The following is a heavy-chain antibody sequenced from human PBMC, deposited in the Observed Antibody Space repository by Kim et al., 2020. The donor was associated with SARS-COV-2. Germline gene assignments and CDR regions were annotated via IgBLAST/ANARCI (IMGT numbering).Heavy chain of an antibody. V-gene: IGHV1-69*13. CDR1: GGSINNYG. CDR2: IIPALGPG. D-gene: IGHD3-10*01. J-gene: IGHJ6*02. Sequence: SVKVSCKASGGSINNYGISWVRQAPGQGLEWMGGIIPALGPGVYAQKFQGRVTITADESLTTVYMELSGLISEDTAMYFCVKAGSQGVVKLWFGDSNYYYYAMDVWGQGTTVTVSS. CDR3: VKAGSQGVVKLWFGDSNYYYYAMDV.